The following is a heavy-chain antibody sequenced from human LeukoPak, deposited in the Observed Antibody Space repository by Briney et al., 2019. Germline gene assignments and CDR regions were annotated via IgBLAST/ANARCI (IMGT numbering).Heavy chain of an antibody. D-gene: IGHD3-10*01. CDR3: ARYYGSGSKTVRAIDY. CDR1: GGSAISSSEL. J-gene: IGHJ4*02. CDR2: IYYSGST. Sequence: SETLSLTCSLSGGSAISSSELLVWVRQPPREGLGWVGAIYYSGSTYYDPSLKSRINISIDTSKNQFFLRATSVTAADTAIYYCARYYGSGSKTVRAIDYWGQGTLVIVSS. V-gene: IGHV4-39*01.